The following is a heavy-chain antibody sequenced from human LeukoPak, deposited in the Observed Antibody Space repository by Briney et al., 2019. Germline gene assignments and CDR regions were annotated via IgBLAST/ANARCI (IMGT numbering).Heavy chain of an antibody. Sequence: SETLSLTCTVSGGSISSGGYYWSWIRQHPGKGLEWIGYIYYSGSTYYNPSLKSRVTISVDTSKNQFSLKLSSVTPADTAVYYCARDVRGYYFDYWGQGTLVTVSS. J-gene: IGHJ4*02. CDR1: GGSISSGGYY. CDR2: IYYSGST. CDR3: ARDVRGYYFDY. D-gene: IGHD3-16*01. V-gene: IGHV4-31*03.